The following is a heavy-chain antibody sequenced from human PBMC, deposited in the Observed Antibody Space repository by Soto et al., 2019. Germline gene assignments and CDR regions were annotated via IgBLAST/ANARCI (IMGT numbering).Heavy chain of an antibody. CDR2: INPNSGGT. V-gene: IGHV1-2*04. D-gene: IGHD3-3*01. CDR3: AIRFLEWLSQDYYYGMDV. CDR1: GYTFTGYY. J-gene: IGHJ6*02. Sequence: ASVKVSCKASGYTFTGYYMHWVRQAPGQGLEWMGWINPNSGGTNYAQKIQGWVTMTRDTSISTAYMELSRLRSDDTAVYYCAIRFLEWLSQDYYYGMDVWGQGTMVTVSS.